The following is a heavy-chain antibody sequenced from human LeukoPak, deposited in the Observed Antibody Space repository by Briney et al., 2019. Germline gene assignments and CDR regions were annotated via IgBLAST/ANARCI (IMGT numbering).Heavy chain of an antibody. J-gene: IGHJ6*02. CDR1: GYTFTSYD. V-gene: IGHV1-8*01. Sequence: ASVKVSCKASGYTFTSYDINWVRQATGQGLEWMGWMNPNSGNTGYAQKFQGRVTMTRNTSISTAYMELSSLRSEDTAVYYCARASIVITFGGVIVKDGMDVWGQGTTVTVSS. CDR3: ARASIVITFGGVIVKDGMDV. D-gene: IGHD3-16*02. CDR2: MNPNSGNT.